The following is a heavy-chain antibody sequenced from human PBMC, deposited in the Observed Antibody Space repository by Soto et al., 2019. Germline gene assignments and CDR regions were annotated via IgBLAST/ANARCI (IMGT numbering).Heavy chain of an antibody. J-gene: IGHJ6*03. CDR1: GGSISSYY. Sequence: PSETLSLTCTVSGGSISSYYWSWIRQPPGKGLEWIGYIYYSGSTNYNPSLKSRVTISVDTSKNQFSLKLSSVTAADTAVYYCARHLGYCTNGVCLKNYYYYMDVWGKGTTVTVS. CDR2: IYYSGST. D-gene: IGHD2-8*01. V-gene: IGHV4-59*08. CDR3: ARHLGYCTNGVCLKNYYYYMDV.